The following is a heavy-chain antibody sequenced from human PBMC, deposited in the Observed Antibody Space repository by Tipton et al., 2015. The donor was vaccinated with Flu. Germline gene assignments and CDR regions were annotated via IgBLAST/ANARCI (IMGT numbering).Heavy chain of an antibody. CDR1: GYSISSGYY. Sequence: TLSLTCDVSGYSISSGYYWGWIRQPPGKGLEWIGNIHYSGSPHYNPSLKSRVTISVDTSKNQFSLMLKSVTAADTAVYYCARHRTTDPNYYNGMDVWGQGTTVTVSS. CDR3: ARHRTTDPNYYNGMDV. CDR2: IHYSGSP. J-gene: IGHJ6*02. V-gene: IGHV4-38-2*01. D-gene: IGHD1-7*01.